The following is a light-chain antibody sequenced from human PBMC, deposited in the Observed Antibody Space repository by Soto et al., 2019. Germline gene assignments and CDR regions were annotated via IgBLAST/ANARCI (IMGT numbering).Light chain of an antibody. V-gene: IGLV2-14*01. CDR1: XSDIGGYDY. CDR3: CSYTRTSXNYF. CDR2: EVR. Sequence: SVLTQPASVSWSPGQSITISCTGTXSDIGGYDYVSWYQQRPGKAPKLMIYEVRYRPSGVSNRFSGSKSGNTASLTISGLQAEDEAVYYCCSYTRTSXNYFFGSGTKVNVL. J-gene: IGLJ1*01.